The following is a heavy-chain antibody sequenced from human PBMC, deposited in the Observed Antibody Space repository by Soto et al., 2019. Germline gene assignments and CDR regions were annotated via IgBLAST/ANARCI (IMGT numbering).Heavy chain of an antibody. CDR2: IWYDGSNK. CDR1: GFTFSSYG. D-gene: IGHD1-7*01. Sequence: QVQLVESGGGVVQPGRSLRLSCAASGFTFSSYGMHWVRQAPGKGLEWVAVIWYDGSNKYYADSVKGRFTISRDNSKNTLYLHMNSLRAEDTAVYYCARDKRITGTWEGLTLGYWGQGTLVTVSS. V-gene: IGHV3-33*01. J-gene: IGHJ4*02. CDR3: ARDKRITGTWEGLTLGY.